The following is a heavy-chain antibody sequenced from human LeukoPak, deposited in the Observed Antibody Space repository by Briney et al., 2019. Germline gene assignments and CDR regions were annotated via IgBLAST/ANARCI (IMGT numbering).Heavy chain of an antibody. CDR1: GYTFTSYY. CDR2: INPNSGGT. CDR3: ARGEMATAVFFDI. D-gene: IGHD5-24*01. Sequence: ASVKVSCKASGYTFTSYYMHWVRQAPGQGLEWMGWINPNSGGTNYAQKFQGRVTMTRDTSISTAYMELSRLRSDDTAVYYCARGEMATAVFFDIWGQGTMVTVSS. J-gene: IGHJ3*02. V-gene: IGHV1-2*02.